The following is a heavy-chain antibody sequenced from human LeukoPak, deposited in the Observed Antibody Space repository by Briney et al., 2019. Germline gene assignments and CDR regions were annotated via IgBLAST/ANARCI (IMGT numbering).Heavy chain of an antibody. D-gene: IGHD3-3*01. V-gene: IGHV1-24*01. CDR3: ATGAYFLRFLEWLEGG. CDR1: GYTLTELS. CDR2: FDPEDGET. J-gene: IGHJ4*02. Sequence: GASVKVSCKVSGYTLTELSMHWVRQAPGKGVEWMGGFDPEDGETIYAQKFQGRVTMTEDSSTDTAYMELSSLRSEDTAVYYCATGAYFLRFLEWLEGGWGQGTLVTVSS.